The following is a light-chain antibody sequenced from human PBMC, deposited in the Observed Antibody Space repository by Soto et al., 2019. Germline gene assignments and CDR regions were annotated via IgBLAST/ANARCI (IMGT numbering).Light chain of an antibody. CDR2: DVS. CDR1: SSDVGGFNY. CDR3: ISYTSSSTLGV. Sequence: QSALTQPASVSGSPGQSITISCTGTSSDVGGFNYVSWYQQHPGKAPKLMIYDVSNXXXXXXXXXSDSKSGNTASLAISGXXXXXXXXYYNISYTSSSTLGVFGTGTKLTVL. J-gene: IGLJ1*01. V-gene: IGLV2-14*01.